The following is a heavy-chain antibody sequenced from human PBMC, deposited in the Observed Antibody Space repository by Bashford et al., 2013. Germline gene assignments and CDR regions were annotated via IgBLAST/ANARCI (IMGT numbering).Heavy chain of an antibody. CDR3: AREGFIYRYYLDF. D-gene: IGHD3-16*02. Sequence: ASVKVSCKASGYTFVAYHIHWVRQAPGQGLEWMGWINPNSGTTTYAQNFKGRVTMTRDTSMSTAYMELSGLTSDDTATYYCAREGFIYRYYLDFWGQGTQVTVSS. CDR2: INPNSGTT. V-gene: IGHV1-2*02. J-gene: IGHJ4*02. CDR1: GYTFVAYH.